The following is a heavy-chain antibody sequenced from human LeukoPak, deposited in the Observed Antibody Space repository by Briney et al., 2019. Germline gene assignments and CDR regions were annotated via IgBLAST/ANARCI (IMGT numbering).Heavy chain of an antibody. Sequence: SQTLSLTCTVSGGSISSGSYYWGWIPQPAGKGLGRIGRIYTRGSPNYNPSLKSRVTISVDTSKIQFSLKLSSVTAADTAVYYCARARSSGRDYYYYYYMDVWGKGTTVTVSS. CDR2: IYTRGSP. CDR3: ARARSSGRDYYYYYYMDV. V-gene: IGHV4-61*02. D-gene: IGHD3-22*01. J-gene: IGHJ6*03. CDR1: GGSISSGSYY.